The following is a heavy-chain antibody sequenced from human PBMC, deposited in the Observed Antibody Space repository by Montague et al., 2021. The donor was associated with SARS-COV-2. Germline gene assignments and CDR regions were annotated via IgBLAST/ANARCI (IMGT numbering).Heavy chain of an antibody. CDR2: IYHSGST. V-gene: IGHV4-38-2*02. CDR1: GYSISSGYY. D-gene: IGHD5-24*01. CDR3: ARDRRRSLQLNNWFDP. Sequence: SETLSLTCTVSGYSISSGYYWGWIRQPPGKGLEWIGSIYHSGSTYYNLSLKSRVTISVDTSKNQFSLKLLSSVTAADTAVYYCARDRRRSLQLNNWFDPWGQGTLVTVSS. J-gene: IGHJ5*02.